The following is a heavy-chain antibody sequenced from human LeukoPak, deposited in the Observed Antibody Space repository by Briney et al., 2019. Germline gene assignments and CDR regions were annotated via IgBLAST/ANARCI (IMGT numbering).Heavy chain of an antibody. CDR1: GFTFSSYA. D-gene: IGHD1-26*01. CDR2: ISGSGGST. Sequence: GGSLRLSCAASGFTFSSYAMSWVRQAPGKGLEWVSAISGSGGSTYYADSVKGRFTISRDNSKNTLYLQMNSLRAEDTAVYYCAGYLYFLPYFDYWGQGTLVTVSS. J-gene: IGHJ4*02. V-gene: IGHV3-23*01. CDR3: AGYLYFLPYFDY.